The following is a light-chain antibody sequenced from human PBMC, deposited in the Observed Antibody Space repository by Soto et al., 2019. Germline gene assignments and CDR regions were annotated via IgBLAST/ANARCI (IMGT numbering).Light chain of an antibody. CDR2: SDN. J-gene: IGLJ2*01. V-gene: IGLV1-44*01. CDR1: RSNIGSNT. Sequence: QSVLTQAPSASGTPGQRVTISCSGSRSNIGSNTVNWYHQLPGTAPKLLIYSDNQRPSGVPDRFSGSKSGTSASLAISGLQSEDEADYYCAAWDDTLNGVVFGGGTKLTVL. CDR3: AAWDDTLNGVV.